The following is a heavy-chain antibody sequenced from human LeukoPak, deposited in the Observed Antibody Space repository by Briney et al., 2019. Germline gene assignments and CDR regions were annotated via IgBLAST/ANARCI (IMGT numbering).Heavy chain of an antibody. CDR2: FDPEDGET. Sequence: GASVKVSFKVSGCTLTELSMHWVRQAPGKGLEWKGGFDPEDGETIYAQKFQGRVTMTEDTSTDTAYMELSSLRSEDTAVYYCATDSSLYSSSWTDLDYWGQGTLVTVSS. J-gene: IGHJ4*02. D-gene: IGHD6-13*01. CDR3: ATDSSLYSSSWTDLDY. V-gene: IGHV1-24*01. CDR1: GCTLTELS.